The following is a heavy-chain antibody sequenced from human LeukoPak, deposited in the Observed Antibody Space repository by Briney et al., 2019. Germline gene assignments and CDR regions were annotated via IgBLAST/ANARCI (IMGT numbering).Heavy chain of an antibody. D-gene: IGHD1-26*01. CDR2: INPSGGST. J-gene: IGHJ4*02. V-gene: IGHV1-46*03. CDR1: GYTFTSYY. Sequence: ASVKVSCKASGYTFTSYYMHWVRQAPGQGLEWMGIINPSGGSTSYAQKFQGRVTITADESTSAAYMELSSLRSEDTAVYYCTSIVGATTGFWYFDYWGQGTLVTVSS. CDR3: TSIVGATTGFWYFDY.